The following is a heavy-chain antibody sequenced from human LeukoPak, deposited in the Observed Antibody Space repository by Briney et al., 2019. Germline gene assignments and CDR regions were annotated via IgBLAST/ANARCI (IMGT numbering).Heavy chain of an antibody. CDR2: INHSGST. D-gene: IGHD2-2*01. V-gene: IGHV4-34*01. J-gene: IGHJ4*02. CDR3: ARRCSSTSCYQRGVDY. Sequence: SETLSLTCSVYGGSFSGYYWSWIRQPPGKGLEWIGEINHSGSTNYNPSLKSRVIISVDTSKNQFSLKLSSVTAADTAVYYCARRCSSTSCYQRGVDYWGQGTLVTVSS. CDR1: GGSFSGYY.